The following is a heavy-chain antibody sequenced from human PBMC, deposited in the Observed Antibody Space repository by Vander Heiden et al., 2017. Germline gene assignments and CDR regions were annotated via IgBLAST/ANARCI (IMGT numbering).Heavy chain of an antibody. J-gene: IGHJ4*02. CDR2: ISSSGSTI. CDR3: ARAPRIAARLDY. V-gene: IGHV3-48*03. D-gene: IGHD6-6*01. Sequence: EVQLVESGGGLVPPGGSLRLPCPASAFPFSSYEMNWVRQAPGKGLEWVSYISSSGSTIYYADSVKGRFTISRDNAKNSLYLQMNSLRAEDTAVYYCARAPRIAARLDYWGQGTLVTVSS. CDR1: AFPFSSYE.